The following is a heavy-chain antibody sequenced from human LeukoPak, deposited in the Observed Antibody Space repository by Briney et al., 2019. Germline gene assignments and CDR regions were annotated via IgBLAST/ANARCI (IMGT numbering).Heavy chain of an antibody. CDR2: IVGSSST. CDR1: GFTFSNFA. J-gene: IGHJ4*02. V-gene: IGHV3-21*01. D-gene: IGHD6-13*01. Sequence: GRSLRLSCAASGFTFSNFAMTWVRQAPGKGLEWVSSIVGSSSTYYADSLKGRFTISRDNAKNSLYLQMNSLRAEDTAVYYCARIGAGSSRDYWGQGTLVTVSS. CDR3: ARIGAGSSRDY.